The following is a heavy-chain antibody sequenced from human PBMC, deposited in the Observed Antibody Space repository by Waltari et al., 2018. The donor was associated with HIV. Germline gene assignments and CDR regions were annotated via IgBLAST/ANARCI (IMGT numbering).Heavy chain of an antibody. CDR3: ARDTGYCSFGSCSYNWLDP. V-gene: IGHV3-30*01. Sequence: QVHLVESGGGVVQPGRSLRPSCAASGFTFRRYAIHWVRQAPGKGIEWVALISYDGSNKYYADSVKGRFTISRDNSKNTLYLQMNSLRAEDTSVYYCARDTGYCSFGSCSYNWLDPWGQGTLVSVSS. D-gene: IGHD2-15*01. CDR1: GFTFRRYA. J-gene: IGHJ5*02. CDR2: ISYDGSNK.